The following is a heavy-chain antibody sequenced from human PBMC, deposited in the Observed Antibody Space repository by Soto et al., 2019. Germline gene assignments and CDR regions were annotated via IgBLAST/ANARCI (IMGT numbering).Heavy chain of an antibody. J-gene: IGHJ4*02. CDR2: IYWDDDK. CDR3: AQRSLQSQWFGY. V-gene: IGHV2-5*02. CDR1: GFSLSTSGVG. Sequence: QITLKESGPTLVKPTQTLTLTCTFSGFSLSTSGVGVGWIRQPPGKALEWLALIYWDDDKRYSPSLRSSLTITKDTSKNPVVLTMTNIDCVDTATFYCAQRSLQSQWFGYWGQGTLVTVSS. D-gene: IGHD3-10*01.